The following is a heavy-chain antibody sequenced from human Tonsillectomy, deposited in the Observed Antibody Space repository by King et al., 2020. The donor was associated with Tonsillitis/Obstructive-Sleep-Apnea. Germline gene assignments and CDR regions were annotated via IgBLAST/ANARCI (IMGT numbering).Heavy chain of an antibody. J-gene: IGHJ4*02. CDR1: GFTFSSFA. V-gene: IGHV3-23*04. CDR2: INQTGGST. CDR3: AKIHIVTNNFDY. Sequence: VQLVESGGGLVQPGGSLRLSCAASGFTFSSFAISWVRQAPGKGLEWVSAINQTGGSTYYADSLKGRFPISRDIAKNTLYLQMNSLRAEDSAVYYCAKIHIVTNNFDYWGQGTLVTVSS. D-gene: IGHD5-12*01.